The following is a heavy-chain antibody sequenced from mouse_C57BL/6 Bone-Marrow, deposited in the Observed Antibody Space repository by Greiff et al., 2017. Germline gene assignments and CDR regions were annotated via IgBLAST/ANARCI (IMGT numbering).Heavy chain of an antibody. V-gene: IGHV1-43*01. D-gene: IGHD1-1*01. Sequence: EVQLQQSGPELVKPGASVKISCKASGYSFTGYYMHWVKQSSEKSLEWIGEINPSTGGTSYNQKFKGKATLTVDKSSSTAYMQLKSLTSEDSAVYYCAKTVLATGDAMDYWGQGTSVTVSS. J-gene: IGHJ4*01. CDR2: INPSTGGT. CDR1: GYSFTGYY. CDR3: AKTVLATGDAMDY.